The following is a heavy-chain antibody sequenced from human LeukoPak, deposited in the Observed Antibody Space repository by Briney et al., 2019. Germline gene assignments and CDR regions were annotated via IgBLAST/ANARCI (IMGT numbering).Heavy chain of an antibody. V-gene: IGHV7-4-1*04. CDR1: GYTFTDHP. J-gene: IGHJ4*02. Sequence: ASVKVSCKVSGYTFTDHPMNWVRQAPGQGLEWMGWINTNTGNPTYAQGFTGRFVFSLGSSVSMAYLQIGSLQAEDTAVYYCATRRTWGLDYWGQGTLVTVSS. D-gene: IGHD7-27*01. CDR2: INTNTGNP. CDR3: ATRRTWGLDY.